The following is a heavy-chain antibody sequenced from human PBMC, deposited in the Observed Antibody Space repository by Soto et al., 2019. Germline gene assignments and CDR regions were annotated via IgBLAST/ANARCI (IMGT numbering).Heavy chain of an antibody. D-gene: IGHD3-16*02. CDR3: ASRYLY. V-gene: IGHV4-30-4*01. CDR2: IDSSGST. CDR1: GDSISNGDYY. J-gene: IGHJ4*02. Sequence: LTCTVSGDSISNGDYYWSWIRQPPGRGLEWIGYIDSSGSTYYNPSLKSRLTMSVDMSKNQFSLRLTSVTAADTAVYYCASRYLYWGQGLLVTVSS.